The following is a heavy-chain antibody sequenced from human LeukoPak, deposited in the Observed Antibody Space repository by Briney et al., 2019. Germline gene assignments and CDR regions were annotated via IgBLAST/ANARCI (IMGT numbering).Heavy chain of an antibody. Sequence: GGSLRLSCAASGFSFNDYAMHWVRQVPGKGLEWVSGISWNSGSMGYADSVKGRFTISRDNAKNSLYLQMNSLRGEDTALYYCAKDSMRLRWYSFDYWGQGTLVTASS. V-gene: IGHV3-9*01. J-gene: IGHJ4*02. CDR3: AKDSMRLRWYSFDY. CDR2: ISWNSGSM. D-gene: IGHD4-23*01. CDR1: GFSFNDYA.